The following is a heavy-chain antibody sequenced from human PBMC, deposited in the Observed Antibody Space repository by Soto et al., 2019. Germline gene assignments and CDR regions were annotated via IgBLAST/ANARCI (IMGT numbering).Heavy chain of an antibody. CDR3: ARSKRIRYSSSWYDYRDYYYGMDV. Sequence: PGGSLRLSCAASGFTFSSYSMNWVRQAPGKGLEWVSSISSSSYIYYADSVKGRFTISRDNAKNSLYLQMNSLRAEDTAVYYCARSKRIRYSSSWYDYRDYYYGMDVWGQGTTVTVSS. J-gene: IGHJ6*02. CDR1: GFTFSSYS. V-gene: IGHV3-21*01. D-gene: IGHD6-13*01. CDR2: ISSSSYI.